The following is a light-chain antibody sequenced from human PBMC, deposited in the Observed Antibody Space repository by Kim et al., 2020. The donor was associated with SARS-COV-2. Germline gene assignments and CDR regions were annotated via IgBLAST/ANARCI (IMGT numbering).Light chain of an antibody. Sequence: GQSITLSCTGTSSDVVGYNYVSWYQQHPGKAPKLMIYDVSNRPSGVSNRFSGSKSGNTASLTISGLQAEDEADYYCSSYTSSSTNVFGTGTKVTVL. CDR1: SSDVVGYNY. V-gene: IGLV2-14*03. CDR3: SSYTSSSTNV. J-gene: IGLJ1*01. CDR2: DVS.